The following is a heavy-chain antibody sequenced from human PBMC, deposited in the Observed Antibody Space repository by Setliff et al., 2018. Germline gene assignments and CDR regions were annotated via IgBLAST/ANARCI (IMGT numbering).Heavy chain of an antibody. Sequence: KASETLSLTCSVSGGSLTNYYWTWIRQPPGKGLEWIGYIAYSGTTNYNPSLNSRVIISLDTSRRQLSLNLSSVTAADTAVYYCAGGRRYDYGWDFDYWGQGTLVTVSS. J-gene: IGHJ4*02. V-gene: IGHV4-59*01. CDR3: AGGRRYDYGWDFDY. D-gene: IGHD4-17*01. CDR2: IAYSGTT. CDR1: GGSLTNYY.